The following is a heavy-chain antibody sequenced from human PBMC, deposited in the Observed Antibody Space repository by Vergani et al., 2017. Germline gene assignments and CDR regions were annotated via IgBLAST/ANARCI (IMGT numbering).Heavy chain of an antibody. CDR2: INPSGGST. D-gene: IGHD3-22*01. V-gene: IGHV1-46*01. CDR1: GYTFTSYY. J-gene: IGHJ4*02. Sequence: QVQLVQSGAEVKKPGASVKVSCKASGYTFTSYYMHWVRQAPGQGLEWMGVINPSGGSTSYAQKFQGRVTMTRDTSTSTVYMELSSLRSEDTAVYYCARAWYYDSSGYQDDYWGQGTLVTVSS. CDR3: ARAWYYDSSGYQDDY.